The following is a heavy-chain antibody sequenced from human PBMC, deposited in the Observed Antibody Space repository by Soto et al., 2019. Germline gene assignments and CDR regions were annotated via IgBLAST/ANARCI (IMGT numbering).Heavy chain of an antibody. J-gene: IGHJ6*02. D-gene: IGHD6-19*01. CDR1: GYTFTSCA. CDR2: INAGNGNT. V-gene: IGHV1-3*01. CDR3: ASGQWLGGYYYGMDV. Sequence: VASVKVSCKASGYTFTSCAMHWVRQAPGQRLEWMGWINAGNGNTKYSQKFQGRVTITRDTSASTAYMELSSLRSEDTAVYYCASGQWLGGYYYGMDVWGQGTTVTVSS.